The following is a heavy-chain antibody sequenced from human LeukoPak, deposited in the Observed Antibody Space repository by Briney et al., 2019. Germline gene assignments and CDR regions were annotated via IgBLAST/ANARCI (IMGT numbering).Heavy chain of an antibody. D-gene: IGHD6-19*01. CDR2: IIPIFGTA. J-gene: IGHJ3*02. CDR3: ARDRGLPGIAVAGGGAFDI. Sequence: SVKVSCKASGGTFSSYAISWVRQAPGQGLEWMGGIIPIFGTANYAQKFQGRVTITTDESTSTAYMELSSLRSEDTAVYYCARDRGLPGIAVAGGGAFDIWGQGTMVTVSS. CDR1: GGTFSSYA. V-gene: IGHV1-69*05.